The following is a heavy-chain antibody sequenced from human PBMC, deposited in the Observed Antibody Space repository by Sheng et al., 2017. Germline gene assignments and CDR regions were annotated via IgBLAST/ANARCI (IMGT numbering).Heavy chain of an antibody. J-gene: IGHJ6*03. Sequence: EVQLVESGGGLVKPGGSLRLSCAASGFTFSSYSMNWVRQAPGKGLEWVSSISSSSSYIYYADSVKGRFTISRDNAKNSLYLQMNSLRAEDTAVYYCASWGVAGFYYYYYMDVWGKGTTVTVSS. D-gene: IGHD6-19*01. CDR2: ISSSSSYI. CDR3: ASWGVAGFYYYYYMDV. V-gene: IGHV3-21*01. CDR1: GFTFSSYS.